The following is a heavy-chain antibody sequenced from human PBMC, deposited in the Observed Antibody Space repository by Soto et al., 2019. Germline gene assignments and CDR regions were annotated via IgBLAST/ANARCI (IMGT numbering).Heavy chain of an antibody. CDR3: ARDPPVPRGYSYGWERGGY. J-gene: IGHJ4*02. V-gene: IGHV1-18*04. D-gene: IGHD5-18*01. CDR2: ISAYNGNT. Sequence: QVQLVQSGAEVKKPGASVKVSCKASGYTFTSYGISWVRQAPGQGLEWMGWISAYNGNTNYAQKLQGRVTMTTDASTSTAYMELRSLRSDDTAVYYCARDPPVPRGYSYGWERGGYWGQGTLVTVSS. CDR1: GYTFTSYG.